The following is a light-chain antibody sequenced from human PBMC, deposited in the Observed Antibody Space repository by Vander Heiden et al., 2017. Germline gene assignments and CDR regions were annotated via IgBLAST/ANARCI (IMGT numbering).Light chain of an antibody. J-gene: IGLJ1*01. V-gene: IGLV2-14*01. CDR1: SSDVGGYNY. CDR2: EVS. Sequence: QSALTQPASVSGSPGQPITISCTGTSSDVGGYNYVSWYQQHPGKAPKLMIYEVSDRPSGVSNRFSGSKSANTASLTISGLHAEDEADYYCSSYTSSSTLYVFGTGTSVTVL. CDR3: SSYTSSSTLYV.